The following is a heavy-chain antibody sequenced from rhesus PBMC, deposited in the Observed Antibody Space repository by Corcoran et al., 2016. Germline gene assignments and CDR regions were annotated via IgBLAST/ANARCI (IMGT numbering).Heavy chain of an antibody. J-gene: IGHJ4*01. Sequence: QLQLQESGPGLVKPSETLPLTCAVPVGSISSNWWSWIRPHPGKGMEWIGRISGSGGSTSYNPSLKSRVTISTDTSKNQLSLKLISVTAADTAVYYCASGGYSADFDDWGQGVLVTVSS. D-gene: IGHD5-12*01. CDR2: ISGSGGST. V-gene: IGHV4-173*01. CDR1: VGSISSNW. CDR3: ASGGYSADFDD.